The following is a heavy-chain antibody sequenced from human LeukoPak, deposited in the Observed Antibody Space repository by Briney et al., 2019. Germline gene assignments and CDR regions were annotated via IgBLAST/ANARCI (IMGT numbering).Heavy chain of an antibody. Sequence: GGSLRLSCTASGFTFSSYAMSWVRQAPGKGLEWVSAISGSGGSAYYADSVKGRFTISRDNSKNTLYLQMNSLRAEDTAVYYCAKADCSSTSCQVDYWGQGTLVTVSS. CDR1: GFTFSSYA. CDR3: AKADCSSTSCQVDY. D-gene: IGHD2-2*01. CDR2: ISGSGGSA. J-gene: IGHJ4*02. V-gene: IGHV3-23*01.